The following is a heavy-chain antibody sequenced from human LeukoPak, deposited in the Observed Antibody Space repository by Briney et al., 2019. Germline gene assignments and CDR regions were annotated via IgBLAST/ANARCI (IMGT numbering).Heavy chain of an antibody. Sequence: GGSLRLSCAASGFTFSDYYTSWIRQAPGKGLEWVSYISSSGNTIYYADSVKGRFTISRDNAKNSLYLQMNSLRAEDTAVYYCARTLRGDYWGQGTLVTVSS. J-gene: IGHJ4*02. CDR3: ARTLRGDY. D-gene: IGHD4-17*01. CDR2: ISSSGNTI. V-gene: IGHV3-11*01. CDR1: GFTFSDYY.